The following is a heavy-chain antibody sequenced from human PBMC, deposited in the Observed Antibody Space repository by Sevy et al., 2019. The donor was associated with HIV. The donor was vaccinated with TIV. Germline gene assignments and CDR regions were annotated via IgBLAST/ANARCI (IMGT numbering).Heavy chain of an antibody. Sequence: GGSLRLSCAVSGFTFTAYPMAWVRQGPGKGLEWVSAITRTGEATHYADSVKGRFTISRDDSKSMLCLQMNRLKADDTAIYYCLKRKWDPSPGQDNWFDPWGQGTLVTVSS. V-gene: IGHV3-23*01. CDR2: ITRTGEAT. CDR3: LKRKWDPSPGQDNWFDP. J-gene: IGHJ5*02. CDR1: GFTFTAYP. D-gene: IGHD1-1*01.